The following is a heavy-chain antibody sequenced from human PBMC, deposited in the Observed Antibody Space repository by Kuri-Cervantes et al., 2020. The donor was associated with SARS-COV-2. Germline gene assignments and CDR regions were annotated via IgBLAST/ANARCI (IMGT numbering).Heavy chain of an antibody. CDR3: ARIQAATVIADY. CDR2: IDWDDDK. Sequence: TLSVTCTVSGGSISSGDYYWSWIRQPPGKALEWLARIDWDDDKYYSRSLETRLTISKDTSKNQVVLIMTNVDPVDTATYYCARIQAATVIADYWGQGTLVTVSS. CDR1: GGSISSGDYY. J-gene: IGHJ4*02. D-gene: IGHD4-11*01. V-gene: IGHV2-70*11.